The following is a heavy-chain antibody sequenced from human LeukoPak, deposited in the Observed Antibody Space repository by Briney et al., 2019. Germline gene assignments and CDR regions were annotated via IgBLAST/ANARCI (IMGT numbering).Heavy chain of an antibody. Sequence: SETLSLTCTVSGVSISSGGYYWSWLRQHPGKGLEWIGYIYNSGSTYYNPSLKSRVTISVDTSKNQFSLKLSSVTAADTAVYYCAMFSSSWINAFDIWGQGTMVTVSS. CDR2: IYNSGST. CDR3: AMFSSSWINAFDI. V-gene: IGHV4-31*03. D-gene: IGHD6-13*01. J-gene: IGHJ3*02. CDR1: GVSISSGGYY.